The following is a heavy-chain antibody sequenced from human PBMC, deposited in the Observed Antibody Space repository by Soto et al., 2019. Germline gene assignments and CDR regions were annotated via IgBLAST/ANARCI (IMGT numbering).Heavy chain of an antibody. Sequence: QVQLVQSGAEVKKPGASVTVSCKASAYSFTTYHIHWVRQAPGQGLEWMGLINPDAGATNYAQRFQGRLRLTRDTSTSTVYMELRSLTFDDTGVYCCARGDIVLVPASEGNWFDPWGQGTLVTVSS. CDR2: INPDAGAT. D-gene: IGHD2-2*01. CDR3: ARGDIVLVPASEGNWFDP. CDR1: AYSFTTYH. J-gene: IGHJ5*02. V-gene: IGHV1-46*01.